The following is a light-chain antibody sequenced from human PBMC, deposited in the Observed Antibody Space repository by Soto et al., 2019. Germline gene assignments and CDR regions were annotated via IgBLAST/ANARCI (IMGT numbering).Light chain of an antibody. CDR3: SSYRSSGTWV. V-gene: IGLV2-14*01. Sequence: QSVLTQPASVSGSPGQSIAISCTGTSSDVGGYNYVSWHQQHPGKAPKVLISVVSNRPSGVSNRFSGSKSGNTASLTISGLQAEDEADYYCSSYRSSGTWVFGGGTKLTVL. J-gene: IGLJ3*02. CDR2: VVS. CDR1: SSDVGGYNY.